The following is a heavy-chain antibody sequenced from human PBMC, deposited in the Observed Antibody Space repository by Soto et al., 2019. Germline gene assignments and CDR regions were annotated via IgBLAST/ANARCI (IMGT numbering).Heavy chain of an antibody. Sequence: QVQLVQSGAEVKKPGSSVKVSCKVSGGTFSSYVISWVRQAPGQGLEWMGGIIPIFGTANYAQKVQGRVTITADESTTTAYMELRSLRSEDTAMYYCARIVATTPRSYYYYGMDVWGQGTTVIVSS. V-gene: IGHV1-69*01. CDR1: GGTFSSYV. CDR3: ARIVATTPRSYYYYGMDV. J-gene: IGHJ6*02. D-gene: IGHD5-12*01. CDR2: IIPIFGTA.